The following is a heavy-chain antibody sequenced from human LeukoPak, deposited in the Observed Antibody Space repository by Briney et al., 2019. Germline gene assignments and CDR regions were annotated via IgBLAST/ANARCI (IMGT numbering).Heavy chain of an antibody. CDR1: GFTFSDYG. CDR3: ARSRRGHSYVPIDY. V-gene: IGHV3-21*01. D-gene: IGHD5-18*01. CDR2: ISSSPGHT. J-gene: IGHJ4*02. Sequence: GGSLRLSREGSGFTFSDYGINWVRQAAGKGLEWVSCISSSPGHTYYADSVKGRFTISRDNAKNSLSLQMNSLRAEDTAVYFCARSRRGHSYVPIDYWSQGSLVTVSS.